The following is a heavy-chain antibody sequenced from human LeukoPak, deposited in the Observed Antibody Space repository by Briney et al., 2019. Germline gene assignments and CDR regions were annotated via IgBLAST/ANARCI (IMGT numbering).Heavy chain of an antibody. V-gene: IGHV3-74*01. D-gene: IGHD5-18*01. CDR2: INTDGSDT. CDR1: GFTFSCCW. CDR3: ARGLSGDYSYGYSDY. J-gene: IGHJ4*02. Sequence: PGGSLSLSCAASGFTFSCCWMHWVRQVPGKGLVWVSRINTDGSDTYYADSVKGRFTISRDNATNTLYLQMNSLRAEDTAVYYCARGLSGDYSYGYSDYWGQGTLVTVSS.